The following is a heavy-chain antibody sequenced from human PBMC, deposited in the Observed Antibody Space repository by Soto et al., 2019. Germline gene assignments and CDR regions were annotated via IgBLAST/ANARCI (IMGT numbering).Heavy chain of an antibody. CDR3: AREVQVHTPAFVY. V-gene: IGHV1-69*19. J-gene: IGHJ4*02. CDR1: GGTFNTYA. CDR2: ISPMFGAA. Sequence: QVQLVQSGAEMNKPGSSVKVSCQSSGGTFNTYAMNWVRQAPGQGPEWMGDISPMFGAANYAPKFQGRVTITADESTGTSYMQLSSLTSEDQALYFCAREVQVHTPAFVYWGQGTLVTVSS. D-gene: IGHD3-10*01.